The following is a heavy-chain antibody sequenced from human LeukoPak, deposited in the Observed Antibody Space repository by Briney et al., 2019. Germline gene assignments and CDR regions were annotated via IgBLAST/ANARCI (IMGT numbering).Heavy chain of an antibody. D-gene: IGHD1-26*01. V-gene: IGHV3-74*01. CDR1: GFTFSSYW. CDR3: AGGTGSYYSLGY. J-gene: IGHJ4*02. Sequence: GGSLRLSCAASGFTFSSYWMHWVRQAPGKGLVWVSRINSVGSSTSYADSVKGRFTISRDNAKNTLYLQMDSLRAEDTAMYYCAGGTGSYYSLGYWGQGTLVTVSS. CDR2: INSVGSST.